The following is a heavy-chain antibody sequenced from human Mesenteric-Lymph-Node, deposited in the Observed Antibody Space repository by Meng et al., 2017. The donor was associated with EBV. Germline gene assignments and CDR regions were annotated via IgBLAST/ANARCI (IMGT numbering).Heavy chain of an antibody. Sequence: GSGRGLVTPSVTLSPTCTVSGGSVSSVSYYWNWIRQPPGKGLEWIGYVYYSGSTKYNPSLKSRVTISVDTSKNQFSLKLTSVTAADTAVYYCARDPYGATDFWGQGTLVTVSS. J-gene: IGHJ4*02. CDR2: VYYSGST. D-gene: IGHD4-17*01. V-gene: IGHV4-61*01. CDR3: ARDPYGATDF. CDR1: GGSVSSVSYY.